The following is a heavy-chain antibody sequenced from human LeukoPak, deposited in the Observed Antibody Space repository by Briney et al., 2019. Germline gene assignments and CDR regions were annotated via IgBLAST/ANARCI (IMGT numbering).Heavy chain of an antibody. J-gene: IGHJ4*02. D-gene: IGHD3-22*01. CDR3: AREFTYYYDSSPDY. CDR1: GFTFSSYA. Sequence: GGSLRLSCAASGFTFSSYAMHWVRQAPGKGLEWVAVISYDGSNKYYADSVKGRFTISRDNSKNTLYLQMNSLRAEDTAVYYCAREFTYYYDSSPDYWGQGTLVTVSS. V-gene: IGHV3-30*04. CDR2: ISYDGSNK.